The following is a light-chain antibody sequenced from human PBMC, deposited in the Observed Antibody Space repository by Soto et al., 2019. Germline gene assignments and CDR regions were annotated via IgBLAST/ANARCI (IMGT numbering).Light chain of an antibody. Sequence: EIVLTQSPDTLSLSPGETATLSCRASQTVSSSYLAWYQQKPGQAPRLLMYGASNRASGVPDRFSGTGSGTDFTLTVRRLQPDDFSVFYGQRYDCSPVTCGGGTKVEIK. V-gene: IGKV3-20*01. J-gene: IGKJ4*01. CDR3: QRYDCSPVT. CDR1: QTVSSSY. CDR2: GAS.